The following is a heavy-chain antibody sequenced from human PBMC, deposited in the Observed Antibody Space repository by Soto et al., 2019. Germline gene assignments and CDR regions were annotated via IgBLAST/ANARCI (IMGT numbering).Heavy chain of an antibody. J-gene: IGHJ4*02. CDR3: ARHGYNYGGGYFDY. Sequence: PSETLSLTCTVSGGSIGTYYWSWIRQPPGKGLEWIGYIYSGGSTYYADSVKGRFTISRDNSKNTLYLQMNSLRAEDTAVYYCARHGYNYGGGYFDYWGQGTLVTVSS. CDR2: IYSGGST. CDR1: GGSIGTYY. V-gene: IGHV3-66*04. D-gene: IGHD5-18*01.